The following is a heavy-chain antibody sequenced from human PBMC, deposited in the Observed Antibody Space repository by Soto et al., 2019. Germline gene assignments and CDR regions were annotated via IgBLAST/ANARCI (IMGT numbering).Heavy chain of an antibody. J-gene: IGHJ5*02. D-gene: IGHD3-10*01. CDR2: INPSGGST. Sequence: ASVKVSCKASGYTFTSYYMHWVRQAPGQGLEWMGIINPSGGSTSYAQKFQGRVTMTRDTSTSTVYMEVSSLRSEDTAVYYCSREAPGEPSPFIPWDQGTLFTLS. CDR1: GYTFTSYY. CDR3: SREAPGEPSPFIP. V-gene: IGHV1-46*03.